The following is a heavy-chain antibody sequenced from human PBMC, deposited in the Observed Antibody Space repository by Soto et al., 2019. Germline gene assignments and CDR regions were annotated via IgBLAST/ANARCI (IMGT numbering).Heavy chain of an antibody. CDR2: ISYDGSNK. V-gene: IGHV3-30*18. CDR1: GFTFSSYG. Sequence: GGSLRLSCAASGFTFSSYGMHWVRQAPGKGLEWVAVISYDGSNKYYADSVKGRFTISRDNSKNTLYLQMNSLRAEDTAVYYCAKDPPGYYDLWSGFSLVYWGQGTLVTGS. J-gene: IGHJ4*02. D-gene: IGHD3-3*01. CDR3: AKDPPGYYDLWSGFSLVY.